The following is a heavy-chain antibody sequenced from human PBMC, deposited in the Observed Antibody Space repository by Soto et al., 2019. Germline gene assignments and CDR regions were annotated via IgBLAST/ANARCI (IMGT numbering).Heavy chain of an antibody. Sequence: QLQLQESGSGLVKPSQTLSLTCAVSGGSISSGGYSWSWIRQPPGKGLEWIGYIYPSGSTNYNPSLKRRATISVDRSKNKFPLKPSSVTAADRAAYYCARDPCRWGQGTLVTVSS. CDR3: ARDPCR. V-gene: IGHV4-30-2*01. CDR1: GGSISSGGYS. J-gene: IGHJ4*02. CDR2: IYPSGST.